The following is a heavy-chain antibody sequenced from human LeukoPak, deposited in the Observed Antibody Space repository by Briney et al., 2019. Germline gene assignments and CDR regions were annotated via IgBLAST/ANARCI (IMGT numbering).Heavy chain of an antibody. J-gene: IGHJ6*02. V-gene: IGHV1-69*04. CDR2: IIPILSIA. Sequence: GSSVKVSCKASGGTFSSYAISWVRQAPGQGLEWMGRIIPILSIANYAQKFQGRVTITADKSTSTAYMELSSLRSEDTAVYYCARDSPLNSQQLTQSYYYYYGMDVWGQGTTVTVSS. D-gene: IGHD6-13*01. CDR1: GGTFSSYA. CDR3: ARDSPLNSQQLTQSYYYYYGMDV.